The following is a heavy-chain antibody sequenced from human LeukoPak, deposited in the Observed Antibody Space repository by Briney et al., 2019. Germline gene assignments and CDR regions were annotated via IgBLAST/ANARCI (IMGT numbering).Heavy chain of an antibody. J-gene: IGHJ4*02. V-gene: IGHV4-34*01. CDR1: GGSFSGYY. Sequence: SETLSLTCAVYGGSFSGYYWSWIRQPPGKGLEWIGEINHSGSTNYNPSLKSRVTVSVDTSKNQFSLKLSSVTAADTAVYYCARGRAREPFDYWGQGTLVTVSS. CDR2: INHSGST. CDR3: ARGRAREPFDY.